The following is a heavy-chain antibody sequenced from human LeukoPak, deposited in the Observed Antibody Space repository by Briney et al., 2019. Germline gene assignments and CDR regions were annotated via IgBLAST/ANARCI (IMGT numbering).Heavy chain of an antibody. Sequence: GGSLRLSCAASGFTFSTYAMSWVRQAPGKGLEWVSTLSANGGSTYYADSVKGRFTISRDNSKNTLNLQMNSLRVEDTAVYYCARPPPDSSSWLFDYWGQGTLVTVSS. CDR3: ARPPPDSSSWLFDY. CDR2: LSANGGST. CDR1: GFTFSTYA. V-gene: IGHV3-23*01. J-gene: IGHJ4*02. D-gene: IGHD6-13*01.